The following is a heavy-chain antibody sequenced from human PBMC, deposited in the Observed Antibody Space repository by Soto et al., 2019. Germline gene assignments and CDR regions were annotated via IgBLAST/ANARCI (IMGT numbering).Heavy chain of an antibody. CDR3: ARWEVTTHYYYCMDV. V-gene: IGHV1-69*01. Sequence: WASVKVSCKASGGTFSSYAISWVRQAPGQGLEWMGGIIPIFGTANYAQKFQGRVTITADESTSTAYMELSSLRSEDTAVYYCARWEVTTHYYYCMDVCGQGTTVTVSS. D-gene: IGHD4-17*01. CDR1: GGTFSSYA. J-gene: IGHJ6*02. CDR2: IIPIFGTA.